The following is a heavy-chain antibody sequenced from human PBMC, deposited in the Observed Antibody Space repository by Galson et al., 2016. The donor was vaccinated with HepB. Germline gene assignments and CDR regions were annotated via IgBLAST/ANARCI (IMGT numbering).Heavy chain of an antibody. V-gene: IGHV1-46*01. J-gene: IGHJ4*02. CDR2: INPTDVTT. Sequence: SVKVSCKASGYTFSDYYMHWVRQAPGQGLEWMGIINPTDVTTTYAQKFQGRVTMTRDTSTSTVYMELSSLRYADTAWYYCARGADSGYDLGDYWGQGTLVTVSS. CDR3: ARGADSGYDLGDY. CDR1: GYTFSDYY. D-gene: IGHD5-12*01.